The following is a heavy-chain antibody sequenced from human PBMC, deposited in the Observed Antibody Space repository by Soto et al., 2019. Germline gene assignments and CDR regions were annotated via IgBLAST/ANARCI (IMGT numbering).Heavy chain of an antibody. D-gene: IGHD6-13*01. Sequence: PSETLSLTCTVSGGSVSSYYWSWIRQPPGKGLEWVGYIYYSGSTNYNPSLKSRVTISVDTSKNQFSLKLNSVTAADTAVYYCASRYGSSFDYWGQGSLVTVSS. CDR1: GGSVSSYY. J-gene: IGHJ4*02. CDR2: IYYSGST. V-gene: IGHV4-59*08. CDR3: ASRYGSSFDY.